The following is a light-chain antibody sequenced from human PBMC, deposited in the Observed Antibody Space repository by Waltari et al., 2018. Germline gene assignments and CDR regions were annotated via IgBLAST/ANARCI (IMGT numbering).Light chain of an antibody. CDR2: GQD. J-gene: IGLJ2*01. Sequence: SSKLTQDPAVSVALGQTVKITCQGDSLRRFYASWYQQRPGQAPVLVFYGQDDRPSGIPERFSGSTAGETAYLTITGAQADDEADYYCHSRDSSSTRVFGGGTRLTV. V-gene: IGLV3-19*01. CDR1: SLRRFY. CDR3: HSRDSSSTRV.